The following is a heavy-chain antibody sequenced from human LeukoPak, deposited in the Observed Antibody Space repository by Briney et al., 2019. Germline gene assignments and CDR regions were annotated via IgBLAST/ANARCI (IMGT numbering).Heavy chain of an antibody. CDR3: ARDGGYQLLVIDP. J-gene: IGHJ5*02. V-gene: IGHV1-18*04. D-gene: IGHD2-2*01. CDR2: ISAYNGNT. CDR1: GYAFTGYY. Sequence: ASVKVSCKASGYAFTGYYIHWVRQAPGQGLEWMGWISAYNGNTNYAQKLQGRVTMTTDTSTSTAYMELRSLRSDDTAVYYCARDGGYQLLVIDPWGQGTLVTVSS.